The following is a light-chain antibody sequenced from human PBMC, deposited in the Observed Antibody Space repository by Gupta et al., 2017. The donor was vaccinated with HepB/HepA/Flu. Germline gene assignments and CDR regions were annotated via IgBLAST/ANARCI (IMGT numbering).Light chain of an antibody. CDR1: QSVLYSSDTNNY. CDR2: WAS. V-gene: IGKV4-1*01. CDR3: QQYHNIPRT. J-gene: IGKJ1*01. Sequence: IVMTQSPSSLPVSLCERATITCQSSQSVLYSSDTNNYLSWYQQKPGQPPKLLIDWASAREYGVPDRCSASGSGTDFTLTISSLQAEDVAVYYCQQYHNIPRTFGQGTKVEIK.